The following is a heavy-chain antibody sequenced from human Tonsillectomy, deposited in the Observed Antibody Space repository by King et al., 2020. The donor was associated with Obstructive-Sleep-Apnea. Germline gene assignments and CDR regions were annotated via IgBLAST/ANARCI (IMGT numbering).Heavy chain of an antibody. J-gene: IGHJ4*02. CDR2: ISYDGSNK. CDR3: ARDDDQLGGSRGEFEY. V-gene: IGHV3-30-3*01. Sequence: VQLVESGGGVVQPGRSLRLSCTGSGFTFRSYAMHWVRQAPGKGLEWVAIISYDGSNKFYADSVKGRLTISRDNSKNTLYLQMNSLRPEDTAVYYCARDDDQLGGSRGEFEYGCQGTLVTVSS. D-gene: IGHD3-16*01. CDR1: GFTFRSYA.